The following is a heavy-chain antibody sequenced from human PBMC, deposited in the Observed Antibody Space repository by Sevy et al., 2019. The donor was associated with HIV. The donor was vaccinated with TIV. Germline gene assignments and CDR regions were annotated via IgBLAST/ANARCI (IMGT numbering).Heavy chain of an antibody. D-gene: IGHD6-13*01. V-gene: IGHV4-39*01. CDR3: ARSMEQQLDAFDI. CDR2: IYSYWET. Sequence: SETLSLTCTVSGASIRDSSYYWAWIRQPPGKGLEWIGNIYSYWETYYNSSLKSRVTISVDTSKNQCSLSLTSVTAADTAIYFCARSMEQQLDAFDIWGQGTMVTVSS. J-gene: IGHJ3*02. CDR1: GASIRDSSYY.